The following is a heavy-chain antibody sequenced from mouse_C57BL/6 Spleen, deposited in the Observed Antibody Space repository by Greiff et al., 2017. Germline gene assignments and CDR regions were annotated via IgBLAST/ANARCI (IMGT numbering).Heavy chain of an antibody. CDR3: ARDGGLLRRDYAMDY. J-gene: IGHJ4*01. Sequence: EVKLVESGGGLVKPGGSLKLSCAASGFTFSSYAMSWVRQTPEKRLEWVATISDGGSYTYYPDNVKGRFTISRDNAKNNLYLQMSHLKSEDTAMYYCARDGGLLRRDYAMDYWGQGTSVTVSS. CDR1: GFTFSSYA. D-gene: IGHD1-1*01. CDR2: ISDGGSYT. V-gene: IGHV5-4*01.